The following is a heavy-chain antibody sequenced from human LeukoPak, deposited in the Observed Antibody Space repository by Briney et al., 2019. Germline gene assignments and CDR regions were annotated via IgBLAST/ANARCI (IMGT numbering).Heavy chain of an antibody. CDR1: GGSFSGYY. J-gene: IGHJ4*02. CDR3: ARMNGTPTYYYDSSGPREGYYFDY. Sequence: SETLSLTCAVSGGSFSGYYWTWIRQPPGKGLEWIGEINHSGSANYNPSLMSRVTISLDTSKNHFSLNLSSVTAADTAVYYCARMNGTPTYYYDSSGPREGYYFDYWGQGTLVTVSS. V-gene: IGHV4-34*01. CDR2: INHSGSA. D-gene: IGHD3-22*01.